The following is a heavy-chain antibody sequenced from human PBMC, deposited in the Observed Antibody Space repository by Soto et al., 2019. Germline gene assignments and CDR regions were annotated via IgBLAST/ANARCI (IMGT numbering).Heavy chain of an antibody. CDR3: AKVRRGITMVRGVIGWFDP. D-gene: IGHD3-10*01. CDR1: GFTFSSYA. V-gene: IGHV3-23*01. Sequence: EVQLLESGGGLVQPGGSLRLSCAASGFTFSSYAMSWVRQAPGKGLEWVSAISGSGGSTYYADSVKGRFTISRDNSKNTLYLQMNSLRAEDTAVYYCAKVRRGITMVRGVIGWFDPWGQGTLVTVSS. CDR2: ISGSGGST. J-gene: IGHJ5*02.